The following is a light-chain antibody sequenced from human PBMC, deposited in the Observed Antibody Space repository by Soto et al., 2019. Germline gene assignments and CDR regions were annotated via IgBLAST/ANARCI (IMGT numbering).Light chain of an antibody. J-gene: IGKJ5*01. CDR2: GAF. CDR3: QQRNIWPPVT. V-gene: IGKV3-11*01. Sequence: EIVLTQSPATLSLSPGERATLSCRASPSVTNYLAWYQQKPGQPPRLLIYGAFTRGDGIPARFSGSGSGTDFTLTISSLEPEDSAVYYCQQRNIWPPVTFGQGTRLEIK. CDR1: PSVTNY.